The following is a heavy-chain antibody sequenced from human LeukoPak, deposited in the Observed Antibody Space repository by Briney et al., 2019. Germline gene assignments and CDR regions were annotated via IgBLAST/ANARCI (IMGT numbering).Heavy chain of an antibody. Sequence: SVKVSCKASGGTFSSYAISWVRQAPRQGLEWMGGIIPIFGTANYAQKFQGRVTITADESTSTAYMELSSLRSEDTAVYYCASARGYSYGLIDYWGQGTLVTVSS. J-gene: IGHJ4*02. D-gene: IGHD5-18*01. V-gene: IGHV1-69*13. CDR3: ASARGYSYGLIDY. CDR1: GGTFSSYA. CDR2: IIPIFGTA.